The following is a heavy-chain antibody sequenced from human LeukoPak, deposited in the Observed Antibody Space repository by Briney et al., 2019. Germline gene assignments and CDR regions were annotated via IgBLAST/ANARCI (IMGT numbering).Heavy chain of an antibody. J-gene: IGHJ5*02. V-gene: IGHV4-39*01. CDR2: IYYSGST. D-gene: IGHD2-2*01. Sequence: SETLSLTCTVSGGSISSSSYYWGWIRQPPGKGLEWIGSIYYSGSTYYNPSLKSRVTISVDTSKNQFSLKLSSVTAADTAVYYCARRDRYCSSTTCYVPWFDPWGQGALVTVSS. CDR3: ARRDRYCSSTTCYVPWFDP. CDR1: GGSISSSSYY.